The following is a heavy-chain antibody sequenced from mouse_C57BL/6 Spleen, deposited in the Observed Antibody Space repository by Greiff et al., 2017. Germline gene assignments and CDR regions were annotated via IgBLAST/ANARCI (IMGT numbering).Heavy chain of an antibody. CDR3: AREITAVVAPSRDLDY. Sequence: QVQLQQSGPELVKPGASVKISCKASGYAFTSSWMNWVKQRPGKGLEWIGRIYPGDGDTNYNGKFKGKATLTVDKSSSPAYMQLSSLTSENSAVXVCAREITAVVAPSRDLDYWGQGTTLTVSS. CDR1: GYAFTSSW. D-gene: IGHD1-1*01. CDR2: IYPGDGDT. V-gene: IGHV1-82*01. J-gene: IGHJ2*01.